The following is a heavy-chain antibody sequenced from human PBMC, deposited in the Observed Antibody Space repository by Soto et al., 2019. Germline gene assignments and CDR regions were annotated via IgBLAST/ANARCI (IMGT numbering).Heavy chain of an antibody. CDR3: ARGDSSGYYSAPFDY. J-gene: IGHJ4*02. CDR1: GGTFSSYA. V-gene: IGHV1-69*13. D-gene: IGHD3-22*01. Sequence: SVKVSCKXSGGTFSSYAISWVRQAPGQGLEWMGGIIPIFGTANYAQKFQGRVTITADESTSTAYMELSSLRSEDTAVYYCARGDSSGYYSAPFDYWGQGTLVTVSS. CDR2: IIPIFGTA.